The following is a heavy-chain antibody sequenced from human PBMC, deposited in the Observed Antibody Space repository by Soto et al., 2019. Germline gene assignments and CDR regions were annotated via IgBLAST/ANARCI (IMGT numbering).Heavy chain of an antibody. J-gene: IGHJ4*02. CDR3: ARGTRRFCPSPNYSDY. V-gene: IGHV1-69*13. Sequence: SVKVSCKASGGTFSSYAISWVRQAPGQGLEWMGGIIPIFGTANYAQKFQGRVTITADESTSTAYMELSSLRSEDTAVYYCARGTRRFCPSPNYSDYWGQGNPVPVCS. CDR1: GGTFSSYA. CDR2: IIPIFGTA. D-gene: IGHD3-3*01.